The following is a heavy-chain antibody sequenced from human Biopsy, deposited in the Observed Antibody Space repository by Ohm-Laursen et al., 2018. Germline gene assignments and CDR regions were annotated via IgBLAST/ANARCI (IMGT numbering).Heavy chain of an antibody. CDR2: IYNTETT. CDR1: GYSISSGYY. V-gene: IGHV4-38-2*01. CDR3: ARHPTGFWFDP. J-gene: IGHJ5*02. Sequence: GTLSLTCAVSGYSISSGYYWGWIRQPPGKGLEWIGSIYNTETTFYNPSLKSRVTISVDTSTNQFSLKVSSVTAADTALYFCARHPTGFWFDPWGHGTLVTVSS.